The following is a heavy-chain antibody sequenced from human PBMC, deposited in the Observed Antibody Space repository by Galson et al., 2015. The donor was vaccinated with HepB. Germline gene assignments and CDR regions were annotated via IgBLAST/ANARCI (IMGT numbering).Heavy chain of an antibody. Sequence: LRLSCAASGFTFSSYSMNWVRQAPGKGLEWISYINTNSKQTYHADSVKGRFTISRDNARNSLYLQMSSLRDEDTAVYYCARDEETKGGKTDYWGQGTLVTVSS. CDR2: INTNSKQT. CDR3: ARDEETKGGKTDY. J-gene: IGHJ4*02. CDR1: GFTFSSYS. D-gene: IGHD1-14*01. V-gene: IGHV3-48*02.